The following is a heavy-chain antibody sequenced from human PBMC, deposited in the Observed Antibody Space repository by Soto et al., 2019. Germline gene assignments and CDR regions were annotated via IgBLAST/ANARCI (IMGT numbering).Heavy chain of an antibody. V-gene: IGHV2-26*01. D-gene: IGHD4-17*01. CDR1: GFSLTTGKMG. CDR3: ARRNVDSYQFYYAMDV. J-gene: IGHJ6*02. Sequence: SGPTLVNPTEPLTLTCTVSGFSLTTGKMGVSWIRQPPGKALEWLAHIFSDNERSYSTSLQGRLTISKDTSGSQVVLSMTNVDPVDTATYYCARRNVDSYQFYYAMDVWGQGTTVTVSS. CDR2: IFSDNER.